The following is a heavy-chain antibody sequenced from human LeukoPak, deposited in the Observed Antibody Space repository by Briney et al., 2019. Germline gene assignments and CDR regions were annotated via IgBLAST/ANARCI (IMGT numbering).Heavy chain of an antibody. J-gene: IGHJ4*02. Sequence: GGSLRLSCAASGFTYSNYAMNWVRQAPGKGLEWVSVISGSGRSTYYAGSVKGRFTISRDKSKNTLYLQMNSLRAEDTAVYYCAKGDTTWELPHDYWGQGTLVTVSS. V-gene: IGHV3-23*01. D-gene: IGHD1-26*01. CDR3: AKGDTTWELPHDY. CDR2: ISGSGRST. CDR1: GFTYSNYA.